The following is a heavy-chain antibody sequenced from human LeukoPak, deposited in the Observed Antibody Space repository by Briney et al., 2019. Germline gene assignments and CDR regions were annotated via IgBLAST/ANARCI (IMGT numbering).Heavy chain of an antibody. V-gene: IGHV3-48*04. CDR2: ISSSSSTI. Sequence: PGGSLRLSCAASGFTFSSYSMNWVRQAPGKGLEWVSYISSSSSTIYYADSVKGRFTISRDNAKNSPYLQMNSLKTEDTAVYYCATDQGYGSGSYYWFDPWGQGTLVTVSS. CDR1: GFTFSSYS. J-gene: IGHJ5*02. D-gene: IGHD3-10*01. CDR3: ATDQGYGSGSYYWFDP.